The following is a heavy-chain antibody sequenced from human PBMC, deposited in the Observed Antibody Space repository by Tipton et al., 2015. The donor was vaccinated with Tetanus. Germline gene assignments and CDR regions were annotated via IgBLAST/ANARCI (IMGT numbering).Heavy chain of an antibody. V-gene: IGHV4-30-4*01. CDR2: MYHSGQA. Sequence: TLSLTCTVSGASFSSGGYYWSWIRQPPGKGLEWIGYMYHSGQAYYNSSLKSRVVILVDTSKNQFSLKLSSVTAADTAVYYCARYSIVATSNNWFDPWGQGTLVTVSS. D-gene: IGHD5-12*01. CDR3: ARYSIVATSNNWFDP. J-gene: IGHJ5*02. CDR1: GASFSSGGYY.